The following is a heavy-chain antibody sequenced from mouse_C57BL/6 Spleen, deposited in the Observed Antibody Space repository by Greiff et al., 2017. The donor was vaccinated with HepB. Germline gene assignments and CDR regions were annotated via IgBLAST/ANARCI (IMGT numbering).Heavy chain of an antibody. Sequence: QVHVKQSGAELVRPGASVTLSCKASGYTFTDYEMHWVKQTPVHGLEWIGAIDPETGGTAYNQKFKGKAILTADKSSSTAYMELRSLTSEDSAVYYCTRRGRTGLFDYWGQGTTLTVSS. CDR1: GYTFTDYE. CDR2: IDPETGGT. J-gene: IGHJ2*01. V-gene: IGHV1-15*01. D-gene: IGHD4-1*01. CDR3: TRRGRTGLFDY.